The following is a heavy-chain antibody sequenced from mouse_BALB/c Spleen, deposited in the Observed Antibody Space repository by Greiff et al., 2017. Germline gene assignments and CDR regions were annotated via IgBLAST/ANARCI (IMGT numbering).Heavy chain of an antibody. CDR1: GFTFSSYA. V-gene: IGHV5-9-4*01. CDR2: ISSGGSYT. CDR3: ARDRGGTMITSMDY. D-gene: IGHD2-4*01. Sequence: EVMLVESGGGLVKPGGSLKLSCAASGFTFSSYAMSWVRQSPEKRLEWVAEISSGGSYTYYPDTVTGRFTIPRDNAKNTLYLEMSSLRSEDTAMYYCARDRGGTMITSMDYWGQGTSVTVSS. J-gene: IGHJ4*01.